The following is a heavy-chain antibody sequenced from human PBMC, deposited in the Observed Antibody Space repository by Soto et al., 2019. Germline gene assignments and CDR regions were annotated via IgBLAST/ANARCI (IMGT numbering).Heavy chain of an antibody. Sequence: QVQLVESGGGVVQPGTSLRLSCATSGFTFSTYGMHWVRQAPGKGLEWVAVISYGGDNKYYADSVKGRFTISRDNSQDTLVLQMNSLTPEGTAMYYCAKDLDYIYRAWGQGTLVTVSS. CDR2: ISYGGDNK. D-gene: IGHD4-4*01. J-gene: IGHJ5*02. V-gene: IGHV3-30*18. CDR3: AKDLDYIYRA. CDR1: GFTFSTYG.